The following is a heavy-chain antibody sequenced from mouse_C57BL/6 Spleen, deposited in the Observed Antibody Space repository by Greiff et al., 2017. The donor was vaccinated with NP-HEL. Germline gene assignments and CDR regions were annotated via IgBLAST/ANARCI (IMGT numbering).Heavy chain of an antibody. CDR1: GYTFTDYN. Sequence: EVQLQQSGPELVKPGASVKMSCKASGYTFTDYNMHWVKQSHGKSLEWIGYINPNNGGTSYNQKFKGKATLTVNKSSSTAYMELRSLTSEDSAVYYCASSYYYGRSYGAMDYWGQGTSVTVSS. CDR2: INPNNGGT. D-gene: IGHD1-1*01. V-gene: IGHV1-22*01. CDR3: ASSYYYGRSYGAMDY. J-gene: IGHJ4*01.